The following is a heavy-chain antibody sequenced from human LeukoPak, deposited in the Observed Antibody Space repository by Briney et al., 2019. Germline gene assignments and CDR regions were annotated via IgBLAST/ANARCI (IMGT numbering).Heavy chain of an antibody. CDR1: GYTFTSYV. Sequence: GASVQVSCKASGYTFTSYVISWVRQAPGQGLEWMGWISAYNGNTNDAQKLQGRGTMTTDTSTSTAYMELRSLRSDDTAVYYCARYYDILTGYYRYYYYMDVWGKGTTVTVSS. J-gene: IGHJ6*03. D-gene: IGHD3-9*01. V-gene: IGHV1-18*01. CDR3: ARYYDILTGYYRYYYYMDV. CDR2: ISAYNGNT.